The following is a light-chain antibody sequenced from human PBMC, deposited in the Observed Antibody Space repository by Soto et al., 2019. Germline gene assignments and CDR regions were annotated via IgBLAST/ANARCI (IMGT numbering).Light chain of an antibody. Sequence: QLVLTKSSSASASLGSSVKLTCTLSSGHSSYIIAWHQQQPGKAPRYLMKLEGSGSYNKGSGVPDRFSGSSSGADRYLTISNLQFEDEADYYCETWDSKAYVFGTGTKLTVL. CDR1: SGHSSYI. V-gene: IGLV4-60*02. CDR2: LEGSGSY. CDR3: ETWDSKAYV. J-gene: IGLJ1*01.